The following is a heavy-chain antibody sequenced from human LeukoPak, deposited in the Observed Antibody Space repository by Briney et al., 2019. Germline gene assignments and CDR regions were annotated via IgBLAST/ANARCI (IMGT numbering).Heavy chain of an antibody. CDR3: ASLGWNYYGMDV. V-gene: IGHV3-53*01. Sequence: GGSLRLSCAASGFTVSSNYMSWVRQAPGKGLEWVSVIYSGGSTYYADSVKGRFTISRDNSKNTLYLQMNSLRAEDTAVYYCASLGWNYYGMDVWGKGTTVTVSS. CDR2: IYSGGST. J-gene: IGHJ6*04. D-gene: IGHD2-15*01. CDR1: GFTVSSNY.